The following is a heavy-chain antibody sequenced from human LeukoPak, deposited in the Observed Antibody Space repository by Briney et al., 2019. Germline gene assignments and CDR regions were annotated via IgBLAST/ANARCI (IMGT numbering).Heavy chain of an antibody. CDR3: AMYRGLTMFDY. J-gene: IGHJ4*02. CDR1: GGYISSSSYY. V-gene: IGHV4-39*01. Sequence: PSETLSLTCIVSGGYISSSSYYWGWIRQPSGKGLEWIGSITDDGSTSYNPSLKSRVTISVDTSKNQFSLKLCSVTAADTAVYYCAMYRGLTMFDYWGQGTLVTVSS. D-gene: IGHD3/OR15-3a*01. CDR2: ITDDGST.